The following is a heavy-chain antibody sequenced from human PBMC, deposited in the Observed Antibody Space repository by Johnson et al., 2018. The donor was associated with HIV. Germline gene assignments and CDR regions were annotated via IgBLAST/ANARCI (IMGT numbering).Heavy chain of an antibody. CDR3: TTAGLRYFDWFTGAFDI. CDR1: GITFSNAW. J-gene: IGHJ3*02. V-gene: IGHV3-15*01. CDR2: IKSKTDGGTT. Sequence: VQLVESGGDLVQPGGSLRLSCAASGITFSNAWMSWVRQAPGKGLEWVGRIKSKTDGGTTDYAAPVKGRFTISRDDSKNTLYLQMNSLKTEDTAVYYCTTAGLRYFDWFTGAFDIWGQGTMVTVSS. D-gene: IGHD3-9*01.